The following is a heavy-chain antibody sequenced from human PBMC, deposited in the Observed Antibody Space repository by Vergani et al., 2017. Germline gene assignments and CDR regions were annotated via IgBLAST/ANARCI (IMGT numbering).Heavy chain of an antibody. V-gene: IGHV3-21*01. CDR2: ISSSSSYI. Sequence: VQLVVSGGGVVQPGRSLRLSCAASGFTFSSYSMNWVRQAPGKGLEWVSSISSSSSYIYYADSVKGRFTISRDNAKNSLYLQMNSLRAEDTAVYYCARDRGSSXTDYWGQGTLVTVSS. D-gene: IGHD6-13*01. J-gene: IGHJ4*02. CDR3: ARDRGSSXTDY. CDR1: GFTFSSYS.